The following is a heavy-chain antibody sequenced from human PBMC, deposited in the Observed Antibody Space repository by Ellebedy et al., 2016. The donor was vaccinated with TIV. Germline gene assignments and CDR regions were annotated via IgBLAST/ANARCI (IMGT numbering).Heavy chain of an antibody. CDR3: ARIGVSSGWRTSVFDY. J-gene: IGHJ4*02. V-gene: IGHV3-23*01. D-gene: IGHD6-19*01. CDR2: ISGSGGST. CDR1: GFTFSSYA. Sequence: GESLKISCAASGFTFSSYAMSWVRQAPGKGLEWVSAISGSGGSTYYADSVKGRFTISRDNAKNSLYLQMNSLRAEDTAVYYCARIGVSSGWRTSVFDYWGQGTLVTVSS.